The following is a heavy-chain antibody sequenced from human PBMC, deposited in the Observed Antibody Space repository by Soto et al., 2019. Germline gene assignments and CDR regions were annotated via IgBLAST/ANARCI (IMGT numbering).Heavy chain of an antibody. CDR1: GYTFTSYG. CDR3: ARGGSSWGRYCYSGMDV. V-gene: IGHV1-18*01. Sequence: QVQLVQSGAEVKKPGASVKVSCKASGYTFTSYGISWVRQAPGQGLEWMGWISAYNGNTNYAQKLQGRVTITTDTAKSTAYMELRSLRSDDTVVYYCARGGSSWGRYCYSGMDVWGQGTTVTVSS. J-gene: IGHJ6*02. CDR2: ISAYNGNT. D-gene: IGHD1-26*01.